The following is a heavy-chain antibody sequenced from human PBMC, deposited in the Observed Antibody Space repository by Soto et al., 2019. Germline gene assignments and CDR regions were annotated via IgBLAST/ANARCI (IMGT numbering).Heavy chain of an antibody. D-gene: IGHD3-16*01. CDR2: IYWDDAK. V-gene: IGHV2-5*02. CDR3: AHKGGGDRILDY. Sequence: QITLKESGPTLVKPTQTLTLTCTFSGFSLSASGVGVGWIRQPPGKALEWLAIIYWDDAKHYSPSLKSSLTITKDTPKNPVVLTMTNMDPVDTATYYCAHKGGGDRILDYWGQGTLVTVSS. J-gene: IGHJ4*02. CDR1: GFSLSASGVG.